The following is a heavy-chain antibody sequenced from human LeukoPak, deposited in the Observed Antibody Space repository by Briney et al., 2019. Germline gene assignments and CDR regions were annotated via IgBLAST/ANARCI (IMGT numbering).Heavy chain of an antibody. CDR2: IIPIFGTA. D-gene: IGHD5-24*01. J-gene: IGHJ6*03. CDR1: GGTFSSYA. Sequence: GASVKVSCKASGGTFSSYAISWVRQAPGQGLEWMGGIIPIFGTANYAQKFQGRVTITADESTSTAYMELSSLRSEDTAVYYCARSRDGYPNMDVWGKGATVTISS. V-gene: IGHV1-69*13. CDR3: ARSRDGYPNMDV.